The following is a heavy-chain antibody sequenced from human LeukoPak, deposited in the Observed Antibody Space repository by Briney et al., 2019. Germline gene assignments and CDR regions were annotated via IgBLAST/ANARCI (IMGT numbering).Heavy chain of an antibody. CDR2: IYHSGST. CDR1: GGSISSGGYS. CDR3: ARCYYYYGIDV. Sequence: PSQTLSLTCAVSGGSISSGGYSWSWIRQPPGKGLEWIGYIYHSGSTYYNPSLKSRVTISVDRSKNQFSLKLSSVTAADTAVYYCARCYYYYGIDVWGQGTTVTVSS. V-gene: IGHV4-30-2*01. J-gene: IGHJ6*02.